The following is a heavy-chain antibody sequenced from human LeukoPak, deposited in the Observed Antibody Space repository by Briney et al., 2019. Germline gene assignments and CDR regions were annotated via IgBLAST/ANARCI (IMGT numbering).Heavy chain of an antibody. V-gene: IGHV3-23*01. CDR1: GFTFSSYS. D-gene: IGHD6-13*01. J-gene: IGHJ1*01. Sequence: GGSLRLSCAASGFTFSSYSMNWVRQAPGKGLEWVSAISGSGGSTYYADSVKGRFTISRDNSKNTLYLQMNSLRAEDTAVYYCAKDRGIAAAGTLFQHWGQGTLVTVSS. CDR2: ISGSGGST. CDR3: AKDRGIAAAGTLFQH.